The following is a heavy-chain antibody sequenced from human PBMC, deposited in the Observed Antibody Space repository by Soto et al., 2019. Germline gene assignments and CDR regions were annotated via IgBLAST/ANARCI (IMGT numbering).Heavy chain of an antibody. Sequence: GGSLRLSCAASGFTFSSYGMHWVRQAPGKGLEWVAVILYDGSKKYYADSAKGRFTISRDNSKNALYLQMSSLRAEDTALYYCVKDGSSGWPYFDDMDVWGRGTTVAVSS. J-gene: IGHJ6*02. V-gene: IGHV3-30*18. CDR2: ILYDGSKK. D-gene: IGHD6-19*01. CDR3: VKDGSSGWPYFDDMDV. CDR1: GFTFSSYG.